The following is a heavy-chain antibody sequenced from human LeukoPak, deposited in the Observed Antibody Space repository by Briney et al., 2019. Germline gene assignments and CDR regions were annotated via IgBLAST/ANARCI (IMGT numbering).Heavy chain of an antibody. D-gene: IGHD5-12*01. Sequence: GASVKVSCKASGYTFTSYGISWVRQAPGQGLEWMGWISAYNGNTNYAQKLQGRVTMTRTTSITTAYMELRSLRSEDTAVYYCARKINSGYVDDWFFDLWGRGTLVTVSS. CDR3: ARKINSGYVDDWFFDL. V-gene: IGHV1-18*01. CDR1: GYTFTSYG. J-gene: IGHJ2*01. CDR2: ISAYNGNT.